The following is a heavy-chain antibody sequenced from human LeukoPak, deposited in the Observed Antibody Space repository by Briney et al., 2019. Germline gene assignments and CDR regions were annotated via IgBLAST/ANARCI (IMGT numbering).Heavy chain of an antibody. D-gene: IGHD6-19*01. J-gene: IGHJ4*02. CDR1: GFIFSDYN. Sequence: GGSLRLSCEASGFIFSDYNMNWVRQAPGKGLEWLSFIDSSSSTIYYADSVKGRFAISRDNAKNTLYLQMNSLRAEDTAVYYCARDRKERIAVAGTDFDYWGQGTLVTVSS. V-gene: IGHV3-48*04. CDR2: IDSSSSTI. CDR3: ARDRKERIAVAGTDFDY.